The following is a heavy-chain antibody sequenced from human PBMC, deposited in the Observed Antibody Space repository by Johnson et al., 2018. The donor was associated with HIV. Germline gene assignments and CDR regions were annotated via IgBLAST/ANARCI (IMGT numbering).Heavy chain of an antibody. V-gene: IGHV3-30-3*01. CDR2: ISYDGSNK. D-gene: IGHD3-10*01. CDR3: ARDLYPFGPVQAFDI. J-gene: IGHJ3*02. Sequence: QVQLVESGGGVVQPGRSLRLSCAASGFTFSSYAMHWVRQAPGKGLEWVAIISYDGSNKSYADSVKGRFTISRDNSKNTLYPQMNSLRAEDTAVYYCARDLYPFGPVQAFDIWGQGTMVTVSS. CDR1: GFTFSSYA.